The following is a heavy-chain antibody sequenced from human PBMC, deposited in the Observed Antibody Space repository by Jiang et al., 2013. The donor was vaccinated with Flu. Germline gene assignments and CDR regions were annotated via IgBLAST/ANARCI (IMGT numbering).Heavy chain of an antibody. CDR1: GGPIITDSHY. J-gene: IGHJ5*02. Sequence: PGLVKPSETLSLACTVSGGPIITDSHYWGWIRQPPGKGLEWIATIHYSGNGYYNPSLKSRVTISVDTSQNQFSLRLNSVTATDTAVYCCVSQYHHDRSEVNWFDTWGQGTLVTVSS. D-gene: IGHD3-22*01. V-gene: IGHV4-39*01. CDR3: VSQYHHDRSEVNWFDT. CDR2: IHYSGNG.